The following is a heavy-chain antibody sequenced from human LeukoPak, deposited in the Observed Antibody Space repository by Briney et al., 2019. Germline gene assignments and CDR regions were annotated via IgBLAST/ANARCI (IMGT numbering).Heavy chain of an antibody. Sequence: PGGSLRLSCAASGFTFSSHWMSWVRQAPGKGLEWVANIKQDGSEMYYVDSVKGRFTISRDNAKNSLYLQMNSLRAEDTAVYYCARVGQMIVEDFWGQGTLVTVSS. CDR3: ARVGQMIVEDF. D-gene: IGHD3-22*01. CDR2: IKQDGSEM. CDR1: GFTFSSHW. J-gene: IGHJ4*02. V-gene: IGHV3-7*05.